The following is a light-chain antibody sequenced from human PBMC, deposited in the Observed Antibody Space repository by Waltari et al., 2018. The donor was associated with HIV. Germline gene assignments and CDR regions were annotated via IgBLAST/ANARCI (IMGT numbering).Light chain of an antibody. CDR2: KDS. Sequence: SYELTQPPSVSVSPGQTARITCSGDALPTQYAYWYQQKPGQAPVLVINKDSERPSGIPERFSGSSSGTTVTLTISGVQAEDEADYYCQSADSSGTNVVFGGGTKLTVL. V-gene: IGLV3-25*03. CDR1: ALPTQY. CDR3: QSADSSGTNVV. J-gene: IGLJ2*01.